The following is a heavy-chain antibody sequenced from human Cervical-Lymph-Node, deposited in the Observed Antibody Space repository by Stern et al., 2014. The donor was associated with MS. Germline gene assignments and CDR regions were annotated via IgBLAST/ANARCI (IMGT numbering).Heavy chain of an antibody. Sequence: QITLKESGPALVKPTQTLTLTCTFSGFSLSTSGVRVGWVRQPPGKALEWLALIYWDDDKRYSPSLKGRLSIAKDTSKTQVVFIMTNMDPVDTGTYYCTMGSGWPGRAYSYHMDVWGQGATVTVSS. J-gene: IGHJ6*02. CDR3: TMGSGWPGRAYSYHMDV. CDR2: IYWDDDK. CDR1: GFSLSTSGVR. D-gene: IGHD6-19*01. V-gene: IGHV2-5*02.